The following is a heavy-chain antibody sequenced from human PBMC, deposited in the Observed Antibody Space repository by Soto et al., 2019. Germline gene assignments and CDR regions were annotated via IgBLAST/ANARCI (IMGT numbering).Heavy chain of an antibody. CDR2: ISDSGST. CDR1: GFTFSNHA. J-gene: IGHJ4*02. V-gene: IGHV3-23*01. CDR3: ARDPGGHYCTSTSCLYFFDH. D-gene: IGHD2-2*01. Sequence: EVQLLESGGALVQPGGSLRLSCAASGFTFSNHAMNWVRQAPGKGLEWVSTISDSGSTYYADSVKGRFTISRDNSKNTLYLQMNRRIAEDPAVYYCARDPGGHYCTSTSCLYFFDHWGQGTLVIVSS.